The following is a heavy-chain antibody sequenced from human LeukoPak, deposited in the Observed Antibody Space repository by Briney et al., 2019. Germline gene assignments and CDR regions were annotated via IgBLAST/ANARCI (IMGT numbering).Heavy chain of an antibody. CDR3: ARQRISAGYSSGWSFGI. Sequence: SETLSLTCAVYGGSFSGYYWSWIRQPPGKGLEWIGEINHSGSTNYNPSLKSRVTISVDTSKNQFSLKLSSVTAADPAVYYCARQRISAGYSSGWSFGIWGQGTMVTVSS. CDR1: GGSFSGYY. V-gene: IGHV4-34*01. J-gene: IGHJ3*02. CDR2: INHSGST. D-gene: IGHD6-19*01.